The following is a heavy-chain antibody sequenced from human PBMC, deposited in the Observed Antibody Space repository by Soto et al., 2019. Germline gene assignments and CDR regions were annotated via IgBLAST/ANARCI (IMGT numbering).Heavy chain of an antibody. Sequence: QVQLVQSGAEVKKPGSSVKVSCKASGGTFSSYAISWVRQAPGQGLEWMGGIIPIFGTANYAQKFQGRVTITADESTSTAYMELSSLRSDDTAVYYCARGGYYHSSSGLFFWGQGTMVTVSS. CDR1: GGTFSSYA. V-gene: IGHV1-69*01. D-gene: IGHD3-22*01. CDR2: IIPIFGTA. J-gene: IGHJ3*01. CDR3: ARGGYYHSSSGLFF.